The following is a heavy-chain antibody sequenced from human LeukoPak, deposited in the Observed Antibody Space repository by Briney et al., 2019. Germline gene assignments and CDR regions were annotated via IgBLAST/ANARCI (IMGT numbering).Heavy chain of an antibody. CDR2: IYHSGST. Sequence: GSLRLSCAASGFTLSGSAMHWVRQASGKGLEWIGSIYHSGSTYYNPSLKSRVTISVDTSKNQFSLKLSSVTAADTAVYYCTRVSFRRKPILPDVDTPMIGTHSPFDYWGQGTLVTVSS. CDR1: GFTLSGSA. CDR3: TRVSFRRKPILPDVDTPMIGTHSPFDY. D-gene: IGHD5-18*01. V-gene: IGHV4-38-2*01. J-gene: IGHJ4*02.